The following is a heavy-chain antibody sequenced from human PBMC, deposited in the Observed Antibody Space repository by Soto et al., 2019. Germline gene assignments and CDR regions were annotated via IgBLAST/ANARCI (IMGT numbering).Heavy chain of an antibody. Sequence: PGGSLRLSCAASGFTFSDYYMSWIRQAPGKGLEWVSYISSSSSYTNYADSVKGRFTISRDNAKNSLFLQMNSLRAEDTAVYYCASLYYDFWSGYPTGMDVWGQGTTVTVSS. CDR1: GFTFSDYY. CDR2: ISSSSSYT. J-gene: IGHJ6*02. D-gene: IGHD3-3*01. CDR3: ASLYYDFWSGYPTGMDV. V-gene: IGHV3-11*06.